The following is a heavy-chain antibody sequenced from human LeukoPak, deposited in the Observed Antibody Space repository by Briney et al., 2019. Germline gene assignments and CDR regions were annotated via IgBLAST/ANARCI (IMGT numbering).Heavy chain of an antibody. D-gene: IGHD2-2*01. CDR1: GYTFTSYG. CDR2: ISAYNGNT. Sequence: ASVKVSCKASGYTFTSYGISWVRQAPGQGLEWMGWISAYNGNTNYAQKLQGRVTMTTDTSTSTAYMELRSLRSDDTAVYYCARVDIVVVPAANAWFVPWGQGTLVTVSS. CDR3: ARVDIVVVPAANAWFVP. J-gene: IGHJ5*02. V-gene: IGHV1-18*01.